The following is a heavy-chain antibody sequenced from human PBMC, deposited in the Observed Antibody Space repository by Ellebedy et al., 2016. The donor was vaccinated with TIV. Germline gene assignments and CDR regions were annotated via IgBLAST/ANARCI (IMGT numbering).Heavy chain of an antibody. CDR3: ARRSDIGYDYVEL. Sequence: GESLKISCKVSGHRFTNYWIGWVRQMPGKGLEWMGIIYPGDSDTRYSPSFRGQVTISADKTIDTIYLQWSSLKASDTAMYFCARRSDIGYDYVELWGQGTLVTVSS. CDR2: IYPGDSDT. D-gene: IGHD5-12*01. CDR1: GHRFTNYW. J-gene: IGHJ5*02. V-gene: IGHV5-51*01.